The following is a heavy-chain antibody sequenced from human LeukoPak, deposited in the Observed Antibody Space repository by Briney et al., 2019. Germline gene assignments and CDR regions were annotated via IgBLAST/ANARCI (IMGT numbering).Heavy chain of an antibody. Sequence: SETLSLTCIVSGSISSYYWTWIRQPPGKGLEWIGHSYFTGNPNYNPSLKSRVTISVDPPKNQFSLKLTSVTAADTAVYYCAGLRSTVAWASFDYWGQGILVNVSS. D-gene: IGHD4-23*01. CDR2: SYFTGNP. CDR3: AGLRSTVAWASFDY. J-gene: IGHJ4*02. CDR1: GSISSYY. V-gene: IGHV4-59*08.